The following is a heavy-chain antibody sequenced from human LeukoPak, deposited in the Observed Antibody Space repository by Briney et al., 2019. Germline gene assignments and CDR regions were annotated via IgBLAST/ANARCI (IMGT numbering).Heavy chain of an antibody. CDR2: INHSGST. V-gene: IGHV4-34*01. Sequence: SETLSLTCAVYGGSFSGYYWSWIRQPPGKGLEWIGEINHSGSTNYNPSLKSRVTISVDTSKNQLSLKLSSVTAADTAVYYCARGGAYCGGDCYFDYWGQGTLVTVSS. CDR3: ARGGAYCGGDCYFDY. CDR1: GGSFSGYY. J-gene: IGHJ4*02. D-gene: IGHD2-21*02.